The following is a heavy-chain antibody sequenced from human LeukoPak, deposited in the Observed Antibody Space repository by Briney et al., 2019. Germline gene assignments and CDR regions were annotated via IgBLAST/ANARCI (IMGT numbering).Heavy chain of an antibody. CDR1: GYSITSGGFS. J-gene: IGHJ4*02. Sequence: SQTLSLTCTVSGYSITSGGFSWNWLRQPPGKGWEWIGCIYDRGTAYYNPSLKSRFTISVDRPKNQFFLNVTSLTAADTAVYYCARSRQASVLFNSGGQGTLV. V-gene: IGHV4-30-2*01. CDR3: ARSRQASVLFNS. CDR2: IYDRGTA. D-gene: IGHD1-1*01.